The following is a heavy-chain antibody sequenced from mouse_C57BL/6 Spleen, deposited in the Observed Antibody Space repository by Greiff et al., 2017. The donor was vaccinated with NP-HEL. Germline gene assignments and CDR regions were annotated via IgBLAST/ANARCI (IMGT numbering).Heavy chain of an antibody. CDR3: ARNYYGSSYDLYFDY. CDR1: GFSLTSYA. Sequence: QVQLKQSGPGLVAPSQSLSITCTVSGFSLTSYAISWVRQPPGKGLEWLGVIWTGGGTNYNSALKSRLSISKDNSKSQVFLKMNSLQTDDTARYYCARNYYGSSYDLYFDYWGQGTTLTVSS. V-gene: IGHV2-9-1*01. CDR2: IWTGGGT. D-gene: IGHD1-1*01. J-gene: IGHJ2*01.